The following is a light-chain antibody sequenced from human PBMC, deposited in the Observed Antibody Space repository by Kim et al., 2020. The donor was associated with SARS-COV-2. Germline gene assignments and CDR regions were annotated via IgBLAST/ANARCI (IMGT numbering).Light chain of an antibody. CDR2: SDN. J-gene: IGLJ2*01. CDR1: SSNNGRKN. Sequence: GQRVTISGSGTSSNNGRKNLNWYQQLPGMAPKLLIDSDNQRPSGVPDRVSGSKSGTSASLAISGLQSEDEADYYCEAWDDSLNGGLFGGGTQLTVL. V-gene: IGLV1-44*01. CDR3: EAWDDSLNGGL.